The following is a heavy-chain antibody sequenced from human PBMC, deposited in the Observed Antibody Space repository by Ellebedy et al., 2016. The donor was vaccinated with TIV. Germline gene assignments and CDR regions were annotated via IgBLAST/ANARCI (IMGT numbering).Heavy chain of an antibody. CDR1: GGTFSSYA. Sequence: AASVQVSCKASGGTFSSYAIRWVRQAPGQGLEWMGGINPNSGGTNYAQKLQGRVTMTRDTSISTAYMELSRLRSDDTAVYYWARGENSGYLPWGQGTLVTVSS. V-gene: IGHV1-2*02. J-gene: IGHJ5*02. D-gene: IGHD5-12*01. CDR2: INPNSGGT. CDR3: ARGENSGYLP.